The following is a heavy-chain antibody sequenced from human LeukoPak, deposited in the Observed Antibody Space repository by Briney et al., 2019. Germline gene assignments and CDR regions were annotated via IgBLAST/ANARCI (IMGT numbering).Heavy chain of an antibody. V-gene: IGHV4-59*02. CDR3: VRLGRCSGGHCLDDY. J-gene: IGHJ4*02. D-gene: IGHD2-15*01. CDR1: GGSVSSDY. Sequence: SETLSLTCTVSGGSVSSDYWSWIRQPPGKGLEWIGFIHYSGSTTYNPSLKSRVTISIETSKTQFSLKLSSMTAADTAVYFCVRLGRCSGGHCLDDYWGQGTLVTVSS. CDR2: IHYSGST.